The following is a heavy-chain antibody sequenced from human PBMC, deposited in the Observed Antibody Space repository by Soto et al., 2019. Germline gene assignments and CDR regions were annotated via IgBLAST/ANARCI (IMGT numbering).Heavy chain of an antibody. J-gene: IGHJ4*02. D-gene: IGHD4-17*01. CDR3: ASKSDYGDYHGENDY. CDR2: IYYSGST. V-gene: IGHV4-39*01. CDR1: GGTIGSSSYC. Sequence: PSETLSLTCTFSGGTIGSSSYCWGWIRQPPGKGLEWIGSIYYSGSTYYNPSLKSRVTISVDTSKNQFSLKLSSVSAADTAVYYCASKSDYGDYHGENDYWGQGALVTVSS.